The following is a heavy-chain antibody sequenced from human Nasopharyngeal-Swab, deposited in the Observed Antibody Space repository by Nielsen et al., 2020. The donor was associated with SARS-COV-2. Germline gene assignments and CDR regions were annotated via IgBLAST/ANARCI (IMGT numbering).Heavy chain of an antibody. D-gene: IGHD1-26*01. CDR3: AKGSYYPSYYFDS. CDR1: GFTFSGYW. V-gene: IGHV3-7*03. CDR2: IKQDGSET. Sequence: GGSLRLSCAASGFTFSGYWMSWARQAPGKGLEWVANIKQDGSETYYVDSVKGRFTISRDNAKNSVYLQMNSLRAEDTAVYYCAKGSYYPSYYFDSWGQGALVSVSS. J-gene: IGHJ4*02.